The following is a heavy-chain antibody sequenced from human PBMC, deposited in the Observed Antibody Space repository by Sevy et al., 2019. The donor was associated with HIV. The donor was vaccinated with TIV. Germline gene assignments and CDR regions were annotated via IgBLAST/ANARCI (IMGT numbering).Heavy chain of an antibody. J-gene: IGHJ4*02. CDR1: GGSFSGYF. D-gene: IGHD2-2*01. CDR2: INHTGTL. V-gene: IGHV4-34*01. Sequence: SETLSLTCAVYGGSFSGYFWNWIRQSPGKGLEWIGEINHTGTLKYNPSLKSRVTISVDASKNQLSLHLSSVTAADTAIYYCARGRQAYVVVVPSTVPFDYWGQGTLVTFSS. CDR3: ARGRQAYVVVVPSTVPFDY.